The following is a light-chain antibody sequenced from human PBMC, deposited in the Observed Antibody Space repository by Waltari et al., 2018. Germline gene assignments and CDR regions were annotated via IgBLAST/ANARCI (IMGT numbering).Light chain of an antibody. CDR3: AAWDDSLNGPV. J-gene: IGLJ2*01. V-gene: IGLV1-44*01. CDR2: TNN. CDR1: SSNIGRKG. Sequence: QSVLTQPPSASGTPGQRVTIFCAGSSSNIGRKGVHWYQQFPGTAPKLLIYTNNQRPSGVPDRFSGSKSGTSASLAITGLQSEDEADYYCAAWDDSLNGPVFGGGTKLTVL.